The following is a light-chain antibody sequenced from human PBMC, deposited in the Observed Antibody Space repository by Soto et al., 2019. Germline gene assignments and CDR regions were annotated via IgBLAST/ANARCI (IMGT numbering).Light chain of an antibody. J-gene: IGKJ2*01. V-gene: IGKV3-15*01. CDR2: GAS. CDR3: QQYNNWPET. CDR1: QSVSST. Sequence: EIVMTQSPATLSVSPGERATLSCRASQSVSSTLAWYQQKPGQAPRLLIYGASTRATGIPARFSGSGSGTEFTLTISSLQSEDFAVYYCQQYNNWPETFGQGIKLEIK.